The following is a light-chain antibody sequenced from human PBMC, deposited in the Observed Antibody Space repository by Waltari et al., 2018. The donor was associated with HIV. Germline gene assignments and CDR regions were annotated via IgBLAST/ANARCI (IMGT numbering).Light chain of an antibody. CDR3: QQYHKWPDP. J-gene: IGKJ2*01. V-gene: IGKV3-15*01. CDR2: ASS. Sequence: TQTLATLSVSPCGGGPLSCRATPAVHTNLAWFQQKPCQAPRHLIYASSTRATDIPDRFRASGAETEYTLTLSSVQSEDFAVYGCQQYHKWPDPFGPGTKLEIK. CDR1: PAVHTN.